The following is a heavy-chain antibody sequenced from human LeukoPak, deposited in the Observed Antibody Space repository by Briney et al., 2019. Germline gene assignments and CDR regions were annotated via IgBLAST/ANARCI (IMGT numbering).Heavy chain of an antibody. J-gene: IGHJ6*02. CDR1: GFPFSSYA. V-gene: IGHV3-64D*09. CDR3: VRGYSFGPYGMDV. D-gene: IGHD2-15*01. CDR2: ISDSGGST. Sequence: GGSLRLSCSASGFPFSSYAMHWVRQAPGKGLEYVSAISDSGGSTYYADSVKGRFTISRDNSKNTLYLQMSSLKAEDTAVYFCVRGYSFGPYGMDVWGQGTTVTVSS.